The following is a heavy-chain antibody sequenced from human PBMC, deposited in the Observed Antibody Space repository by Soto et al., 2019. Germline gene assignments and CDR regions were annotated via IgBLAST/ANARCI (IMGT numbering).Heavy chain of an antibody. CDR1: GGSISSGGYY. CDR2: IYYSGRT. J-gene: IGHJ5*02. CDR3: AFSSFKRCFDP. Sequence: QVQVQESGPGLVKASQTLSLNCTVSGGSISSGGYYWSWIRQPPGKCLEWIGNIYYSGRTYYNPSLKSRVTISIDTSKNQFSLRLSSVTAADTAVYYCAFSSFKRCFDPWGQGSLVTVSS. D-gene: IGHD6-6*01. V-gene: IGHV4-31*03.